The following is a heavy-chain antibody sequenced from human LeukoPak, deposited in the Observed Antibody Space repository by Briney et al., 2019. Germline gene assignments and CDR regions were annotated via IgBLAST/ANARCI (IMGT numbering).Heavy chain of an antibody. CDR2: IYYSGST. Sequence: SETLSLTCTVSGGSISSSSYYWGWNRQPPGMGLEWIGSIYYSGSTYYNPSLKSRVTISVDTSKNQFSLKLSSVTAADTAVYYCASYPSGYSSPWAEMPDAFDIWGQGTMVTVSS. CDR3: ASYPSGYSSPWAEMPDAFDI. D-gene: IGHD6-6*01. V-gene: IGHV4-39*07. J-gene: IGHJ3*02. CDR1: GGSISSSSYY.